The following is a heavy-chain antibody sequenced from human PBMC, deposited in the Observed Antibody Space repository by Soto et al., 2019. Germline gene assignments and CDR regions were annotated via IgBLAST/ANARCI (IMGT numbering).Heavy chain of an antibody. CDR3: AKELRDSGWYFDI. CDR1: GFIFSSYW. V-gene: IGHV3-7*01. D-gene: IGHD6-19*01. J-gene: IGHJ3*02. Sequence: PRESLRLSCAASGFIFSSYWMSWVRQAPGKGLEWVANIKQDGSEKYYVDSVKGRFTISRDNAKNSLYLQMNSLRAEDTAVYYCAKELRDSGWYFDIWGQGTMVSVSS. CDR2: IKQDGSEK.